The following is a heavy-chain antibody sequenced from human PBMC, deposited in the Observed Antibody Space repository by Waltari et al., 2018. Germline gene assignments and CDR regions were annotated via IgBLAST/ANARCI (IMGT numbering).Heavy chain of an antibody. V-gene: IGHV7-4-1*02. CDR1: GYPFTSYA. J-gene: IGHJ6*02. CDR3: ARAVYGMDD. CDR2: INTNTGNP. Sequence: QVQLVQSGSELKKPGASVKVSCKASGYPFTSYAMSWVRQAPGQGLEWVGLINTNTGNPMYGQGFTRRFVFSFDASVSTAYLEISSLRADDTALYYCARAVYGMDDWGQGTTVIVSS.